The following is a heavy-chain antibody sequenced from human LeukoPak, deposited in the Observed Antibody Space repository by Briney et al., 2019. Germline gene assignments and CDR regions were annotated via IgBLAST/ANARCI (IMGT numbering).Heavy chain of an antibody. CDR3: ARGPSGSYIDAFDI. Sequence: GGSLRLSCAASRFTFSSYSMNWVRQAPGKRLEWVSYISSSGNAIYYADSVKGRFTISRDNAKNSLYLQMNSLRDEDTAVYYCARGPSGSYIDAFDIWDQGTLVTVSS. V-gene: IGHV3-48*02. CDR1: RFTFSSYS. J-gene: IGHJ3*02. CDR2: ISSSGNAI. D-gene: IGHD1-26*01.